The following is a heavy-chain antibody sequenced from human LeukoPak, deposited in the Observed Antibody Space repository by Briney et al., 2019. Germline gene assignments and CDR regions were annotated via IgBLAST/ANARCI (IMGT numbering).Heavy chain of an antibody. Sequence: PSETLSLTWAVSGXSMSSFYWSWIRQPPGKGLEWIGYIYHSGSTNYNPSLKSRVTISVDTSKNQFSLNLTSVTAADTAVYYCARHGRYSSGWLQDWGQGTLVTVSS. CDR1: GXSMSSFY. J-gene: IGHJ1*01. V-gene: IGHV4-59*08. CDR2: IYHSGST. CDR3: ARHGRYSSGWLQD. D-gene: IGHD6-19*01.